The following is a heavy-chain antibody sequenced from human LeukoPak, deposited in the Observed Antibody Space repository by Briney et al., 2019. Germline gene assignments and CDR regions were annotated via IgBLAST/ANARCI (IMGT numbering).Heavy chain of an antibody. Sequence: GGSLRLSCAASGFTFSSYSMNWVRQAPGKGLEWVSYISSSSSTIYYADSVKGRFTISRDNAKNSLYLQMNSLRAEDTAVYYCARMGAFSSWFSGWFDPWGQGTLVTVSS. CDR3: ARMGAFSSWFSGWFDP. D-gene: IGHD6-13*01. J-gene: IGHJ5*02. CDR2: ISSSSSTI. V-gene: IGHV3-48*01. CDR1: GFTFSSYS.